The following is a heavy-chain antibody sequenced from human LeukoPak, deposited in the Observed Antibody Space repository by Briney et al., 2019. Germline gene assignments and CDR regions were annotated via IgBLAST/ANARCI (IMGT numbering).Heavy chain of an antibody. CDR1: GYTFTSYY. V-gene: IGHV1-46*01. Sequence: GASVKVSCKASGYTFTSYYMHWVRQAPGQGLEWMGIINPSGCSTSYAQKFQGRVTMTRDTSTSTVYMELSSLRSEDTAGDYCASAGSNYCSSTSCSAYWGPGTLVNVSS. D-gene: IGHD2-2*01. J-gene: IGHJ4*02. CDR3: ASAGSNYCSSTSCSAY. CDR2: INPSGCST.